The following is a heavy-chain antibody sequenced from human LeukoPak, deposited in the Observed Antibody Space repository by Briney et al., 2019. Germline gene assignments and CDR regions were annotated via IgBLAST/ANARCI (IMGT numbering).Heavy chain of an antibody. CDR1: GGSLSSYY. J-gene: IGHJ3*02. V-gene: IGHV4-59*01. CDR2: IYYSGST. CDR3: ARDDVWANAFDI. D-gene: IGHD5/OR15-5a*01. Sequence: SETLSLTCTVSGGSLSSYYWSWIRQPPGKGLEWIGYIYYSGSTNYNPSLKSRVTISVDTSKNQFSLKLSSVTAADTAVYYCARDDVWANAFDIWGQGTMVTVSS.